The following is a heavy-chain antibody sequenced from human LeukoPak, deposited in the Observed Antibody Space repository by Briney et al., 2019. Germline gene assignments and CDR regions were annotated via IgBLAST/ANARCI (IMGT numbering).Heavy chain of an antibody. CDR3: ARAPETGAADY. Sequence: PPGGSLRLSCAASGFTFSSYWMSWVRQTPGKGLEWVANIKQDGSEKYYVDSVKGRFTISRDNAKNSLYLQMNSLRAEDTAVYYCARAPETGAADYWGQGTLVTVSS. CDR2: IKQDGSEK. D-gene: IGHD1-26*01. CDR1: GFTFSSYW. J-gene: IGHJ4*02. V-gene: IGHV3-7*01.